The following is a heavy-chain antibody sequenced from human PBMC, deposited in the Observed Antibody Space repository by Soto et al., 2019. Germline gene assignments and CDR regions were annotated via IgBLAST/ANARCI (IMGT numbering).Heavy chain of an antibody. D-gene: IGHD4-17*01. CDR3: ASSGYGDYSSNY. Sequence: SETLSLTCAVYGGSFSGYYWSWIRQPPGKGLEWIGEINHSGSTNYNPSLKSRVTISVDTSKNQFSLKLSSVTAADTAVYYCASSGYGDYSSNYWGQGTLVTVSS. V-gene: IGHV4-34*01. J-gene: IGHJ4*02. CDR2: INHSGST. CDR1: GGSFSGYY.